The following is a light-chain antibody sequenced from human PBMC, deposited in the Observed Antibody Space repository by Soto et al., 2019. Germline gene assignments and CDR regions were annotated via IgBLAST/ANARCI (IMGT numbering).Light chain of an antibody. CDR1: QAINNN. J-gene: IGKJ1*01. CDR3: QQYVFYRGT. CDR2: GAS. V-gene: IGKV3-15*01. Sequence: VLTQAPDTLSVSPGERATLSCRASQAINNNVAWYQLKDGQVPRLLIYGASTRAADVPARFSGGGSGTEFTLTITSLQPDDFATYYCQQYVFYRGTFGQGTKVDIK.